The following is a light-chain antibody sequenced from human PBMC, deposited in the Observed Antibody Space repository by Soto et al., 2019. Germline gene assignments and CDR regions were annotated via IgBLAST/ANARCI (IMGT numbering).Light chain of an antibody. CDR1: QSISTW. V-gene: IGKV1-5*03. CDR3: LQYSSYWT. Sequence: DIQMAQSPSTLSASVGDRVTITSRASQSISTWLAWYQQKSGKAPKLLIYEASSLGSGVPSRFSGSGSGTEFTLTISSLQPDDFATYYCLQYSSYWTFGQGTKVDI. CDR2: EAS. J-gene: IGKJ1*01.